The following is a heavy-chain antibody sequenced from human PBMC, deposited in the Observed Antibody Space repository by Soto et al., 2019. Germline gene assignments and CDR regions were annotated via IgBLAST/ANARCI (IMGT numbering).Heavy chain of an antibody. CDR3: AKREGNTFGLFH. Sequence: EVQLVESGGGLVQPGGSLRLSCAASGFTFSAYWIHWVRQAPEKGLEWVSRIKTDGSSTDYADSVKGRFTISRDNAKNILYLQMDSLRVEDTAVYYCAKREGNTFGLFHWGQGTLVPVSS. D-gene: IGHD5-18*01. CDR1: GFTFSAYW. V-gene: IGHV3-74*01. CDR2: IKTDGSST. J-gene: IGHJ4*02.